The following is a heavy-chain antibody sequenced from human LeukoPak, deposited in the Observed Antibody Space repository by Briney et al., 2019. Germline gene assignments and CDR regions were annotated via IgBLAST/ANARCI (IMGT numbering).Heavy chain of an antibody. D-gene: IGHD3-10*01. J-gene: IGHJ5*02. CDR2: MNPNSGNT. Sequence: ASVKVSCTASGYTFTSYDINWVRQATGQGLEWMGWMNPNSGNTGYPQKFQGRVTMTRNTSISTAYMELSSLRSEDTAVYYCVRDGEGVAISVNYWFDPWGQGTLVTVSS. CDR1: GYTFTSYD. V-gene: IGHV1-8*01. CDR3: VRDGEGVAISVNYWFDP.